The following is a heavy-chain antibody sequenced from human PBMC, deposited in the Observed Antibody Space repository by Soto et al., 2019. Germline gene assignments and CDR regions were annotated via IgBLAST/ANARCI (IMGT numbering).Heavy chain of an antibody. CDR1: GGTFSSYT. CDR2: IIPILGTA. V-gene: IGHV1-69*08. D-gene: IGHD3-22*01. CDR3: ARAPLDYYDSSGSPRIYYYYGMDV. J-gene: IGHJ6*02. Sequence: ASVKVSCKASGGTFSSYTISWVRQAPGQGLEWMGRIIPILGTANYAQKFQGRVTIIADESTSTAYMELSSLRSEDTAVYYCARAPLDYYDSSGSPRIYYYYGMDVWGQGTTVTVSS.